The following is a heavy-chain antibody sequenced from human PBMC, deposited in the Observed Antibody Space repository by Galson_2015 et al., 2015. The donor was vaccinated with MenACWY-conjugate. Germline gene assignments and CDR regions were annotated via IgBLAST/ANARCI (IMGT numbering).Heavy chain of an antibody. CDR1: GFTFTIYS. V-gene: IGHV3-48*04. D-gene: IGHD2-15*01. CDR2: MSNGGETI. J-gene: IGHJ4*02. Sequence: LRLSCAASGFTFTIYSLSWVRQAPGKGLEWISYMSNGGETIYYADSVRGRFTISRDNTKNSVYLQMHSLRAEDTSVYYCTRDRGYCTGGRCYRYFDFWGQGTLVTVSS. CDR3: TRDRGYCTGGRCYRYFDF.